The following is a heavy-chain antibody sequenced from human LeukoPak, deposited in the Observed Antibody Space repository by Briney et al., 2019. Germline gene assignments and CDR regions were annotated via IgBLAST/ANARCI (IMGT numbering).Heavy chain of an antibody. CDR1: GGTFSSYA. CDR3: ARTGGGESDGDYDSDYYYYYMDV. V-gene: IGHV1-69*05. J-gene: IGHJ6*03. Sequence: SVKVSCKASGGTFSSYAISWVRQAPGQGLKWMGRIIPIFGTANYAQKFQGRVTITTDESTSTAYMELSSLRSEDTAVYYCARTGGGESDGDYDSDYYYYYMDVWGKGTTVTVSS. CDR2: IIPIFGTA. D-gene: IGHD4-17*01.